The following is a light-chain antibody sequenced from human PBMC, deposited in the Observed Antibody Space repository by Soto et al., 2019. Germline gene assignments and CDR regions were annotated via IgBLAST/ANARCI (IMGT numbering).Light chain of an antibody. J-gene: IGKJ1*01. CDR1: QRVSNNF. Sequence: VVLTQFPGTLSLSPGETATLSCGASQRVSNNFLGWYQQKPGLPPRLLIYDATSSANGIPERFSGRGSGTHFTLTTSRLEPEDFAVYYCQQYGSTPWTFGRGTKVEMK. CDR3: QQYGSTPWT. CDR2: DAT. V-gene: IGKV3D-20*01.